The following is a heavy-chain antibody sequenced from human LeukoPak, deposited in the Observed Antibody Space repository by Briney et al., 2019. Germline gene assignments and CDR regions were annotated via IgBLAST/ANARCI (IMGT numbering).Heavy chain of an antibody. V-gene: IGHV3-21*01. D-gene: IGHD3-22*01. CDR1: GFTFSSYS. J-gene: IGHJ4*02. CDR3: ARDENYYDSSGYYPVFDY. CDR2: ISSSSSYI. Sequence: GGSLRLSCAASGFTFSSYSMNWVRQAPGKGLEWVSSISSSSSYIYYADSVKGRFTISRDNTKNSLYLQMNSLRAEDTAVYYCARDENYYDSSGYYPVFDYWGQGTLVTVSS.